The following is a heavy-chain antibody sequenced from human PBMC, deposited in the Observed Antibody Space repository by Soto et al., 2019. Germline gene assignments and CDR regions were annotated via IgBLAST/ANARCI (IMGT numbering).Heavy chain of an antibody. CDR1: GGTFSSYA. J-gene: IGHJ4*02. CDR3: ARDLQLVHGGYLDY. V-gene: IGHV1-69*01. CDR2: IIPIFGTA. Sequence: QVQLVQSGAEVKKPGSSVKVSCKASGGTFSSYAISWVRQAPGQGLEWMGGIIPIFGTANYAQKLQGRVTIPADESTSTAYMELSSLRSEDTAVYYCARDLQLVHGGYLDYWGQGTLVTVSS. D-gene: IGHD6-6*01.